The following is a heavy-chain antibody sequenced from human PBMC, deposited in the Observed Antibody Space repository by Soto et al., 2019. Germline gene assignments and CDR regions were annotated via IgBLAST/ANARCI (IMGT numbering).Heavy chain of an antibody. V-gene: IGHV1-2*04. D-gene: IGHD1-26*01. CDR2: INPNSGGT. J-gene: IGHJ4*02. CDR3: AAEEYSGSYYVNDY. Sequence: ASVKVSCKASGYTFTGYYMHWVRQAPGQGLEWMGWINPNSGGTNYAQKFQGWVTMTRDTSISTAYMELSRLRSEDTAVYYCAAEEYSGSYYVNDYWGQGTPVTVSS. CDR1: GYTFTGYY.